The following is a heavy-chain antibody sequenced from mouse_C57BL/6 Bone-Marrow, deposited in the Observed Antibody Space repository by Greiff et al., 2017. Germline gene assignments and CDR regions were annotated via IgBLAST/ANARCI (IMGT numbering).Heavy chain of an antibody. J-gene: IGHJ4*01. V-gene: IGHV10-1*01. Sequence: EVKLMESGGGLVQPKGSLKLSCAASGFSFNTYAMNWVRQAPGKGLEWVARIRSKSNNYATYYADSVKDRFTISRDDSESMLYLQMNNLKTVDTAMYYCVRQGYYAMDYWGQGTSVTVSS. CDR2: IRSKSNNYAT. CDR3: VRQGYYAMDY. CDR1: GFSFNTYA.